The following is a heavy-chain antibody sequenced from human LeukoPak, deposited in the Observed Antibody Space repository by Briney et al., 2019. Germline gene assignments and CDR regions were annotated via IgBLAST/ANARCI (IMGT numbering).Heavy chain of an antibody. CDR2: IYTSGST. D-gene: IGHD3-3*01. V-gene: IGHV4-61*02. CDR1: GGSISSGSYY. J-gene: IGHJ6*02. Sequence: SETLSLTCTVSGGSISSGSYYWSWIRQPAGKGLEWIGRIYTSGSTNYNPSLKSRVPISVDTSKNQFSLKLSSVTAADTAVYYCARSLSRYDFWSGYRTGMDVWGQGTTVTVSS. CDR3: ARSLSRYDFWSGYRTGMDV.